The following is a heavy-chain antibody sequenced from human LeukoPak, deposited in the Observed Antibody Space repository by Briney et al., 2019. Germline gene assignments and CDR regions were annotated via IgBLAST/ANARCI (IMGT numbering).Heavy chain of an antibody. V-gene: IGHV4-59*01. CDR1: GDSISSYY. CDR3: AREGMGAIDDAFDI. Sequence: PSETLSLTCTVSGDSISSYYWSWFRQPPGKGLEWIGYVYYSGSTDYNPSLKSRVTMSVDMSKNQFSLKLRSVTAADTAVYYCAREGMGAIDDAFDIWGPGTMVTVSS. J-gene: IGHJ3*02. CDR2: VYYSGST. D-gene: IGHD1-26*01.